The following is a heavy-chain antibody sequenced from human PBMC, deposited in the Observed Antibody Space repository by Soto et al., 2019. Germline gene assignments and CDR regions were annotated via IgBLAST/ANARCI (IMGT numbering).Heavy chain of an antibody. Sequence: PGGSLRLSCAASGFTFSSYGMHWVRQAPGKGLEWVAVIWYDGSNKYYADSVKGRFTISRDNSKNTLYLQMNSLRAEDTAVYYCARDPILIGSDYYYGMDVWCQGPTVTVAS. J-gene: IGHJ6*02. CDR3: ARDPILIGSDYYYGMDV. CDR2: IWYDGSNK. CDR1: GFTFSSYG. V-gene: IGHV3-33*01. D-gene: IGHD3-9*01.